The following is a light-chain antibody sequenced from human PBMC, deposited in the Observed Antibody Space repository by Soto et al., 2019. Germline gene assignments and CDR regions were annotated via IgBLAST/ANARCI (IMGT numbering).Light chain of an antibody. CDR1: QRVGNSY. CDR2: GAS. Sequence: DIVLTQSPGTLSLSPGERATLSCRASQRVGNSYLAWYQQKPGQAPRLLICGASSRATGIPDRSSGSGSGTDFTLTISALEPEDFAVYYCQQYNNWPSLFGPGTKVDIK. J-gene: IGKJ3*01. V-gene: IGKV3-20*01. CDR3: QQYNNWPSL.